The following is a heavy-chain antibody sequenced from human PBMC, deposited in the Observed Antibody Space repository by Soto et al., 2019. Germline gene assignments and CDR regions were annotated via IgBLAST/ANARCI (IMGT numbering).Heavy chain of an antibody. CDR1: GFTFSSYG. J-gene: IGHJ4*02. Sequence: QVQLVESGGGVVQPGRSLRLSCAASGFTFSSYGMHWVRQAPGKGLEWVAVISYDGSNKYYADSVKGRFTISRGNSKNTLYLQMNSLRAEDTAVYYCAKSESGSEIDYWGQGTLVTVSS. V-gene: IGHV3-30*18. CDR2: ISYDGSNK. D-gene: IGHD6-19*01. CDR3: AKSESGSEIDY.